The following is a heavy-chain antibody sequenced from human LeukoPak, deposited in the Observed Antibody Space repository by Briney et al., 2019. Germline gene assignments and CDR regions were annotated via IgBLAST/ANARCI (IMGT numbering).Heavy chain of an antibody. D-gene: IGHD6-13*01. CDR2: IYHSGNT. Sequence: SETLSLTCSVPIDSITSYYWSWIRQPPGKGLEWIGFIYHSGNTNSNPSLTTRVTMSVDTSKTQIILRLSSVTAADTAVYYCAREEGIAAAGALEHWGQGILVTVSS. J-gene: IGHJ4*02. CDR1: IDSITSYY. CDR3: AREEGIAAAGALEH. V-gene: IGHV4-59*01.